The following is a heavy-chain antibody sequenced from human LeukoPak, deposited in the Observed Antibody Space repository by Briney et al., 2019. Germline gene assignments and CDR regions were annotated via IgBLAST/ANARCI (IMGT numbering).Heavy chain of an antibody. CDR1: GFTFSAVW. CDR2: IKSKSDGGTT. J-gene: IGHJ4*02. CDR3: TTAGLMNLAATDY. D-gene: IGHD1-26*01. Sequence: PGRSLRLSCAASGFTFSAVWMTRVRQAPGKGLEWVGRIKSKSDGGTTDYAAPVKGRFTVSRDDSRNTLFLQMNSLKTEDTAVYYCTTAGLMNLAATDYWGQGALVTVSS. V-gene: IGHV3-15*01.